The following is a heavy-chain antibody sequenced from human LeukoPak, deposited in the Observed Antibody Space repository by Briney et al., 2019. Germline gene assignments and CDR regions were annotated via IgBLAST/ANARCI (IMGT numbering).Heavy chain of an antibody. CDR2: IYTSGST. CDR3: AGVPPGIYYYYYMDV. Sequence: SETLSLTCTVSGGSISSYYWSWIRQPAGKGLEWIGRIYTSGSTNYNPSLKSRVTMSVDTSKNQFSLKLSSVTAADTAVYYCAGVPPGIYYYYYMDVGEKGTTVSFSS. J-gene: IGHJ6*03. D-gene: IGHD3-10*01. V-gene: IGHV4-4*07. CDR1: GGSISSYY.